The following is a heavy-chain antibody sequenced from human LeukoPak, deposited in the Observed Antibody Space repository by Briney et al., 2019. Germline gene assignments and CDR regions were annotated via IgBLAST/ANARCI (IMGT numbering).Heavy chain of an antibody. CDR1: GFTFSSYA. CDR2: ISGSGGST. J-gene: IGHJ4*02. V-gene: IGHV3-23*01. CDR3: AKGGGVRGVIDY. D-gene: IGHD3-10*01. Sequence: GGSLRLSCAASGFTFSSYAMTWVRQAPGKGLEWVSTISGSGGSTYYADSVKGRFTISRDNSKNTLYLQMNSLRAEDTAVYYCAKGGGVRGVIDYWGQGTLVTVSS.